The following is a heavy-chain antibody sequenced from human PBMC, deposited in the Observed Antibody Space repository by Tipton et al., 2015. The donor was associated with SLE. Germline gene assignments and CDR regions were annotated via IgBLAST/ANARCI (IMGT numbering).Heavy chain of an antibody. CDR1: GGSFSGYY. CDR3: ASLRFLEWFLDV. J-gene: IGHJ6*04. D-gene: IGHD3-3*01. Sequence: LRLSCAVYGGSFSGYYWSWIRQPPGKGLEWIGETNHSGSTNYNPSLKSRVTISVDTSKNQFSLKLSSVTAADTAVYYCASLRFLEWFLDVWGKGTTVTVSS. V-gene: IGHV4-34*01. CDR2: TNHSGST.